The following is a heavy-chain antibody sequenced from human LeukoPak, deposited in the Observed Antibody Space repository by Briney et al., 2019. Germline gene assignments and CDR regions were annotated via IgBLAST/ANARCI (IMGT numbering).Heavy chain of an antibody. J-gene: IGHJ4*02. CDR2: ISSSSSYI. Sequence: GGSLRLSCAASGFTFSSYAMHWVRQAPGKGLEWVSSISSSSSYIYYADSVKGRFTISRDNAKNSLYLQMNSLRAEDTAVYYCVRVAAAGTGRIDYWGQGTLVTVSS. CDR3: VRVAAAGTGRIDY. V-gene: IGHV3-21*01. D-gene: IGHD6-13*01. CDR1: GFTFSSYA.